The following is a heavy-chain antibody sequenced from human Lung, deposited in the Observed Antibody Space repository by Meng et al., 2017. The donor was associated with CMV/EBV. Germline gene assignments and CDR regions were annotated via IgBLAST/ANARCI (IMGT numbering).Heavy chain of an antibody. V-gene: IGHV4-30-4*02. CDR3: ARGPSGPSFDN. J-gene: IGHJ4*02. Sequence: SXTLSLTCTVSGGSLNSGNYYWNWIRQPPGKGLEWIGYIFYSGSPYYNPSLESRVTISVDTSKNQFSLRLTSVTAADTAIYYCARGPSGPSFDNWGQGTLVTVSS. CDR2: IFYSGSP. D-gene: IGHD6-25*01. CDR1: GGSLNSGNYY.